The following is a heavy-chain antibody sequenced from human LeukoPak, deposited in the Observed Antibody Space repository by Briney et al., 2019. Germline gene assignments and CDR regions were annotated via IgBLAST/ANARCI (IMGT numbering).Heavy chain of an antibody. V-gene: IGHV4-34*01. CDR3: ARAHWKGSRYFDWLDYFDY. D-gene: IGHD3-9*01. J-gene: IGHJ4*02. Sequence: PSETLSLTCAVYGGSFSGYYWSWIRQPPVKGLEWIGEINHSGSTNYNPSLKSRVTISVDTSKNQFSLKLSSVTAADTAVYYCARAHWKGSRYFDWLDYFDYWGQGTLVTVSS. CDR1: GGSFSGYY. CDR2: INHSGST.